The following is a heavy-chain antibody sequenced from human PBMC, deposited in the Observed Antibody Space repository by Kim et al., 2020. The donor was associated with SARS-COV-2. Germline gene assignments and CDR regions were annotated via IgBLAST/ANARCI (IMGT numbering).Heavy chain of an antibody. J-gene: IGHJ5*02. D-gene: IGHD3-10*01. V-gene: IGHV4-31*03. Sequence: SETLSLTCTVSGGSISSGGYYWSWIRQHPGKGLEWIGYIYYSGSTYYNPSLKSRVTISVDTSKNQFSLKLSSVTAADTAVYYCARDLPGSGGQRWFDPWGQGTLFTVSS. CDR1: GGSISSGGYY. CDR2: IYYSGST. CDR3: ARDLPGSGGQRWFDP.